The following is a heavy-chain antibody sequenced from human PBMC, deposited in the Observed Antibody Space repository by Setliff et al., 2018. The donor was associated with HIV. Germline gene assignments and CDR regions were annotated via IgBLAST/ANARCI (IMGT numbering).Heavy chain of an antibody. Sequence: ASVKVSCKASGGTFSSYGVNWVRQAPGQGLEWMGGIFPFFGSANYAQKFQGRVTITADVSTSTIYMELSSLTSEDTAVYYCARGADGDYRYYMDVWGRGTTVTVS. CDR1: GGTFSSYG. CDR2: IFPFFGSA. J-gene: IGHJ6*03. CDR3: ARGADGDYRYYMDV. V-gene: IGHV1-69*13. D-gene: IGHD4-17*01.